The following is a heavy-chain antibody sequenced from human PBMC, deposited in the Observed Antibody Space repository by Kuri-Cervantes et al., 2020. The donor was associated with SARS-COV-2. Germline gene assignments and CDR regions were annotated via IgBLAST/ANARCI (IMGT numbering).Heavy chain of an antibody. D-gene: IGHD4-17*01. CDR1: GGSISTYY. Sequence: ESLKISCTVSGGSISTYYWSWIRQPPGKGLEWIGYIYYSGSTTYNPSLKSRVTISVDTSKNQFSLKLSSVTAADTAMYYCARHDYGDPLTYYYGMDVWGQGTTVTVSS. CDR2: IYYSGST. J-gene: IGHJ6*02. V-gene: IGHV4-59*01. CDR3: ARHDYGDPLTYYYGMDV.